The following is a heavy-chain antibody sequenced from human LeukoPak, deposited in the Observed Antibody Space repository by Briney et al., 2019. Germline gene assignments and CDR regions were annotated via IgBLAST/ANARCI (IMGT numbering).Heavy chain of an antibody. J-gene: IGHJ4*02. D-gene: IGHD5-18*01. Sequence: GGSLRLSCAASGFTFSNAWMSWVRQAPGKGLEWVGRIKSNSDGGTTDYAAPVKGRFTLSRDDSKNTLYLQMNSLTTEDTAVYYCSTPGYSYALFWGQGTLVTVSS. V-gene: IGHV3-15*01. CDR3: STPGYSYALF. CDR1: GFTFSNAW. CDR2: IKSNSDGGTT.